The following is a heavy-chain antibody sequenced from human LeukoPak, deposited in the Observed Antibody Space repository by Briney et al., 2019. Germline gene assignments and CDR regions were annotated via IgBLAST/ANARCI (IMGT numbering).Heavy chain of an antibody. CDR2: IYHSGST. CDR1: GGSISSSNW. Sequence: SGPGLVKPSGTLSLTCAVSGGSISSSNWWSWVRQPPGKGLEGIGEIYHSGSTNYNPSLKSRVTISVDKSKNQFSLKLSSVTAADTAVYYCARDLSMAADYYYYGMDVWGQGTTVTVSS. V-gene: IGHV4-4*02. J-gene: IGHJ6*02. CDR3: ARDLSMAADYYYYGMDV. D-gene: IGHD5-24*01.